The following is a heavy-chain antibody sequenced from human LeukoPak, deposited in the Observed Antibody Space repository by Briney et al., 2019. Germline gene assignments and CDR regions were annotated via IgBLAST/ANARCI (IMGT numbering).Heavy chain of an antibody. CDR3: ARLNYYDSSGSKFDP. CDR1: GHSVYNYW. J-gene: IGHJ5*02. D-gene: IGHD3-22*01. CDR2: IYPGGSDT. Sequence: GESLKISCKVSGHSVYNYWIGWVRQMPGKGLEWMGIIYPGGSDTRYSPSFQGQVTISADKSISTAYRQWSSLKASDTAMYYCARLNYYDSSGSKFDPWGQGTLVTVSS. V-gene: IGHV5-51*01.